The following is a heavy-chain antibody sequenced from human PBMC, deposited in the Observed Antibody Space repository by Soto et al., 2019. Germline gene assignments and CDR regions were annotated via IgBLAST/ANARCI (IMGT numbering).Heavy chain of an antibody. J-gene: IGHJ4*02. CDR3: ARGGATVLRVGFDY. Sequence: QVQLQESGPGLVKPSQTLSLTCTVSGGSISSGGYYWSWIRQHPGKGLEWIGNLYYSGSTYYNPSLKSRVTISVDTSKNQFSLKLSSVTAADTAVYYWARGGATVLRVGFDYWGQGTLVTVSS. D-gene: IGHD3-16*01. CDR1: GGSISSGGYY. CDR2: LYYSGST. V-gene: IGHV4-31*03.